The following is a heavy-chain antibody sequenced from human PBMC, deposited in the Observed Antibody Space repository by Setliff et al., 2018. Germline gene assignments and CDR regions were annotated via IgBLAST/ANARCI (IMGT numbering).Heavy chain of an antibody. V-gene: IGHV4-38-2*02. Sequence: PSETLSLTCNVSGDSISSTYHWGWIRQSPGKGLEWIGTIYHSGNTYYNTSLNSRLTISEDTSKNQFALRLTSVTAADTAIYYCERVRNTQNGFFDYWSQGTRVTAAS. CDR2: IYHSGNT. J-gene: IGHJ4*02. CDR1: GDSISSTYH. CDR3: ERVRNTQNGFFDY. D-gene: IGHD1-1*01.